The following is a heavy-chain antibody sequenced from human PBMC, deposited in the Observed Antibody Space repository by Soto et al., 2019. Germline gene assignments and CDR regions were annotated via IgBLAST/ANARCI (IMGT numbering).Heavy chain of an antibody. D-gene: IGHD7-27*01. J-gene: IGHJ4*02. Sequence: GASVKVSCKSSGVSFSTYSITCVRQAPGQGLEWMGGIIPIFGTPNYAQKFQGRLTITADESTTTGYMELSSLTSEDTAVYYCAALTGIPYYFDYWGQGTLVTVSS. CDR1: GVSFSTYS. V-gene: IGHV1-69*13. CDR3: AALTGIPYYFDY. CDR2: IIPIFGTP.